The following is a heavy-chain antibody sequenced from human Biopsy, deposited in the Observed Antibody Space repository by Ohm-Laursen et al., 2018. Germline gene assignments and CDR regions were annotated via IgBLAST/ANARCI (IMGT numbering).Heavy chain of an antibody. D-gene: IGHD2-21*01. V-gene: IGHV1-46*01. CDR2: VNPVAEAT. J-gene: IGHJ6*02. CDR1: GYNFGNYY. CDR3: ARESPLRLGVCGAIRCFKEVFGMDV. Sequence: ASVKVSCKASGYNFGNYYINWVRKVPGQGLEWLGVVNPVAEATMYAQKFQDRITLTRDASTNTVYMDLTSLTSEDTAVYYCARESPLRLGVCGAIRCFKEVFGMDVWGQGTKVIVSS.